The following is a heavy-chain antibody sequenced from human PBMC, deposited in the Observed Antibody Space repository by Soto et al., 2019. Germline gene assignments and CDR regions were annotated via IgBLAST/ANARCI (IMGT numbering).Heavy chain of an antibody. D-gene: IGHD3-9*01. V-gene: IGHV3-23*01. CDR3: AKDLETGPEGGAFDI. CDR1: GFTFSSYA. J-gene: IGHJ3*02. Sequence: GGSLRLSCAASGFTFSSYAMSWVRQAPGKGLEWVSAISGSGGSTYYADSVKGRFTISRDTSKNTRYLQMNSLRAEDTAVYYCAKDLETGPEGGAFDIWGQGTMVTVSS. CDR2: ISGSGGST.